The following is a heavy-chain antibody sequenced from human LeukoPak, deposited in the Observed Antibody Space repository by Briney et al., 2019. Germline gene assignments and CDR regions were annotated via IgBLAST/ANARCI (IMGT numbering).Heavy chain of an antibody. V-gene: IGHV3-33*06. D-gene: IGHD6-13*01. CDR3: AKDFGSDSSGWYRYFQH. Sequence: GRSLRLSCAASGFTFSNYGMHWVRQAPGKGLEWVAVIWYDGSNKYYADYVKGRFTISRDNSKNTLYLQMNSLRAEDTAVYYCAKDFGSDSSGWYRYFQHWGQGTLVTVSS. CDR2: IWYDGSNK. CDR1: GFTFSNYG. J-gene: IGHJ1*01.